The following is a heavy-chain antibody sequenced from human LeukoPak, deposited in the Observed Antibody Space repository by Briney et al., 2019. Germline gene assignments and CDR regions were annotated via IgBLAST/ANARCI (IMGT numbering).Heavy chain of an antibody. CDR2: ISSSSSYI. J-gene: IGHJ3*02. Sequence: GGSLRLSCAAPGFTFSSYSMNWVRQAPGKGLEWVSSISSSSSYIYYADSVKGRFTISRDNAKNSLYLQMNSLRAEDTAVYYCASQDYYDSSGYYVTDAFDIWGQGTMVTVSS. D-gene: IGHD3-22*01. CDR1: GFTFSSYS. CDR3: ASQDYYDSSGYYVTDAFDI. V-gene: IGHV3-21*01.